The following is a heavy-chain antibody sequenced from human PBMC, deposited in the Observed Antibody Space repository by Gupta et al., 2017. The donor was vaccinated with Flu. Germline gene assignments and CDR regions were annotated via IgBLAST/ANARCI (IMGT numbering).Heavy chain of an antibody. CDR2: IGYDGSNK. Sequence: QVQLVESGGGVVQPGRSLRLSCAASGFTFSTYGLHWFRMAPGKGLEWVAVIGYDGSNKYNADTVKGRFTISRDNSKNTLYLQMNSLRAEDTAVYYCARDRYGSGNKRGYGMDVWGQGTTVTVS. J-gene: IGHJ6*02. V-gene: IGHV3-33*01. CDR1: GFTFSTYG. D-gene: IGHD3-10*01. CDR3: ARDRYGSGNKRGYGMDV.